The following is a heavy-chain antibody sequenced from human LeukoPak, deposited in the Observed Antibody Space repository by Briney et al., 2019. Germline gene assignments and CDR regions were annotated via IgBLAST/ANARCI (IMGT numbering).Heavy chain of an antibody. V-gene: IGHV3-9*01. CDR3: AKKGSSGYGAFDI. J-gene: IGHJ3*02. D-gene: IGHD3-22*01. Sequence: GGSLRLSCAVSGFTFDDYAMHWVRQAPGKGLEWVSGISRNSGNIGYADSVKGRFTISRDNAKNSLYLQMNSLRAEDTALYYCAKKGSSGYGAFDIWGQGTMVTVSS. CDR1: GFTFDDYA. CDR2: ISRNSGNI.